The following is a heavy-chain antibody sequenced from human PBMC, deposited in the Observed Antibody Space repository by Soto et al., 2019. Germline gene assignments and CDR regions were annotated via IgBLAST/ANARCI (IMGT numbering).Heavy chain of an antibody. CDR1: GGSIISTSYY. V-gene: IGHV4-39*01. CDR3: ARQGDYYGSGSSNYWYFDL. D-gene: IGHD3-10*01. Sequence: SETRSLNCTVSGGSIISTSYYWGWIRQPPGKGLEWIGSIYYSGSTYYNPSLKSRVTISVDTSKNQFSLKLSSVTAADTAVYYCARQGDYYGSGSSNYWYFDLWGRGTLVTVS. CDR2: IYYSGST. J-gene: IGHJ2*01.